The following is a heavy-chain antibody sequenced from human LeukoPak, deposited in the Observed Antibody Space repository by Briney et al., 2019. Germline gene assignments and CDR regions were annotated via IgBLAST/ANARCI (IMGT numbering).Heavy chain of an antibody. CDR2: INPHSGGT. CDR3: VRVAMIRGVVFKNWFDS. Sequence: ASVKVSCKASGYTFTDYYMHWVRQAPGQGLEWMGWINPHSGGTDHAQKFQGRVTITRDTSISTAYMELSRLRSDDTAVYYCVRVAMIRGVVFKNWFDSWGQGSLVTVSS. CDR1: GYTFTDYY. V-gene: IGHV1-2*02. D-gene: IGHD3-10*01. J-gene: IGHJ5*01.